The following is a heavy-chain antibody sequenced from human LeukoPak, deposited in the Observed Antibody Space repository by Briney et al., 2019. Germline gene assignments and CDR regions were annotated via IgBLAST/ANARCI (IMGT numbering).Heavy chain of an antibody. V-gene: IGHV3-33*01. D-gene: IGHD2-2*01. CDR1: GFTFSSYG. J-gene: IGHJ3*02. CDR3: ARAEVPAAIKSGAFDI. Sequence: GGSLRLSCAASGFTFSSYGMHWVRQAPGKGLEWVAVIWYDGSNKYYADSVKGRFTISRDNSKNTLYLRMNSLRAEDTAVYYCARAEVPAAIKSGAFDIWGQGTMVTVSS. CDR2: IWYDGSNK.